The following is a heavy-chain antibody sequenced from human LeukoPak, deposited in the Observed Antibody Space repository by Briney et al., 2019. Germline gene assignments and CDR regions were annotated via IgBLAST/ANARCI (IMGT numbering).Heavy chain of an antibody. J-gene: IGHJ5*01. Sequence: SQTLSLTCAVSGGSISSGGYSWSWIRQTPGKGLEWIGNIYHSGRIYYNSSLKSRVTISVDRSKNQLSLKLSSVTAADTAVYYCARGPLEYCSGGSCYPRSFDSWGQGTLVTVSA. V-gene: IGHV4-30-2*01. CDR1: GGSISSGGYS. CDR2: IYHSGRI. CDR3: ARGPLEYCSGGSCYPRSFDS. D-gene: IGHD2-15*01.